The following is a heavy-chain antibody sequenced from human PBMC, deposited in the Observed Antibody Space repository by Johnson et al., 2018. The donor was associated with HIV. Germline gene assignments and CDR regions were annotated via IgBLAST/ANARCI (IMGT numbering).Heavy chain of an antibody. D-gene: IGHD1-7*01. Sequence: VQLVESGGGLIQPGGSLRLSCAASGFTVSSNYMSWVRQAPGKGLEWVSVIYSGGSTYYADSVKGRFTISRDNSKNTLYLQMNSLRAEDTAVYSCARALGNWNFYDAFDIWCQGTMVTVSS. CDR3: ARALGNWNFYDAFDI. V-gene: IGHV3-53*01. J-gene: IGHJ3*02. CDR2: IYSGGST. CDR1: GFTVSSNY.